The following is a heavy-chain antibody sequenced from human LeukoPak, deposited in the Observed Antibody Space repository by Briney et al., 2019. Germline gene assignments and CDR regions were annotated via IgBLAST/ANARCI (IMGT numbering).Heavy chain of an antibody. CDR3: ARLRGGAY. Sequence: GGSLRLSCAASGFIFSTYWMTWVRQAPGKGLEWVANIKQDGGETYYVDSVKGRFTISRDNAKNSLYLQMNSLRAEDTALYYCARLRGGAYWGQGTLVTVSS. V-gene: IGHV3-7*01. CDR2: IKQDGGET. J-gene: IGHJ4*02. D-gene: IGHD3-10*01. CDR1: GFIFSTYW.